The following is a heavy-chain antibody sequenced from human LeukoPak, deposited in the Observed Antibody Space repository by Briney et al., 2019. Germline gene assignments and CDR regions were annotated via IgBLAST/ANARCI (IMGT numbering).Heavy chain of an antibody. CDR3: AREGPSGSYWTFDY. V-gene: IGHV1-18*01. D-gene: IGHD1-26*01. Sequence: ASVKVSCKASGYTFTSYGISWVRQAPGQGLEWMGWISANNGNTNYAQKLQGRVTMTTDTSTSTAYMEKRSLRSDDTAVYYCAREGPSGSYWTFDYWGQGTLVTVSS. J-gene: IGHJ4*02. CDR2: ISANNGNT. CDR1: GYTFTSYG.